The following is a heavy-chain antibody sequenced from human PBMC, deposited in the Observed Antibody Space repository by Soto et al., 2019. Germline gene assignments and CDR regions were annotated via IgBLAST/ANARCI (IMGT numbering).Heavy chain of an antibody. J-gene: IGHJ6*02. V-gene: IGHV5-51*01. CDR3: ARHRGSPGSYFGMDV. CDR1: GYSFTSYW. D-gene: IGHD5-12*01. CDR2: IYPGDSDT. Sequence: GESLKIACKGSGYSFTSYWINWVRQMPGKGLEWMGVIYPGDSDTRYSPSFQGQVTISADKSINTAYLQWRSLKASDTAVYYCARHRGSPGSYFGMDVWGQGTTVTVSS.